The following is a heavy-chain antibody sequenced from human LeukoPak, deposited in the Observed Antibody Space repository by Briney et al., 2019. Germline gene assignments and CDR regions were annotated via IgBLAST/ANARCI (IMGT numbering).Heavy chain of an antibody. D-gene: IGHD1-14*01. V-gene: IGHV3-7*01. CDR3: ARDASPDVQEPHEYHDAFDL. CDR2: INVDGTVV. J-gene: IGHJ3*01. Sequence: GGSLRPSCESSGFTLRSYWMLWIRQAPGKGLEWVANINVDGTVVHYMDSVQGRFTISRDNAKNSVFLQMNGLRVEDTAVYYCARDASPDVQEPHEYHDAFDLWGQGTMVTVSS. CDR1: GFTLRSYW.